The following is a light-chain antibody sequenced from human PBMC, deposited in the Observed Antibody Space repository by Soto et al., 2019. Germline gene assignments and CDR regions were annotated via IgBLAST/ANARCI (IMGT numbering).Light chain of an antibody. CDR1: QSVSRY. CDR3: QQRTRWPMT. J-gene: IGKJ5*01. CDR2: DAS. Sequence: EIVMTQSPATLSVSPGERATLSCRASQSVSRYLAWYQQKPGQAPRLLIYDASNRATGIPARFSGSGSGTDFTLTISSLEPEDFAVYYCQQRTRWPMTFGQGTRLEIK. V-gene: IGKV3-11*01.